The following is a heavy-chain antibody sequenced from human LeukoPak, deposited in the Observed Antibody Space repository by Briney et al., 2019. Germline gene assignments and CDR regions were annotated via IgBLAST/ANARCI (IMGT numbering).Heavy chain of an antibody. CDR3: ARDKSIVGATQPFDY. D-gene: IGHD1-26*01. CDR2: ISAYNGNT. CDR1: GYTFTSYG. Sequence: ASVKVSCKASGYTFTSYGISWVRQAPGQGLEWMGWISAYNGNTNYAQKLQGRATMTTDTSTSTAYMELRSLRSDDTAVYYCARDKSIVGATQPFDYWSQGTLVTVSS. J-gene: IGHJ4*02. V-gene: IGHV1-18*01.